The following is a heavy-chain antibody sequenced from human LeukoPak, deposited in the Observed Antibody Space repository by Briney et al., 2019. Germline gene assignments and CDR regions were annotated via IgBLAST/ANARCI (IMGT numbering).Heavy chain of an antibody. D-gene: IGHD3-16*01. CDR3: AKKAMYGGSYVDALAI. CDR1: GFTFSSYG. V-gene: IGHV3-23*01. CDR2: ISGIVVST. J-gene: IGHJ3*02. Sequence: GGSLRLSCAASGFTFSSYGMNWVRQAPGKGLEWVSGISGIVVSTYYADSVKGRFTISRDDSKNTLDLQMDSLRVEDTAIYYCAKKAMYGGSYVDALAIWGQGTMVTVSS.